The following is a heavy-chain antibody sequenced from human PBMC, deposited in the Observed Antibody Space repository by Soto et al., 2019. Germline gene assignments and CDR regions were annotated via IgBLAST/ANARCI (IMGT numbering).Heavy chain of an antibody. V-gene: IGHV1-3*01. CDR1: GYTFTSYA. J-gene: IGHJ5*02. D-gene: IGHD2-2*01. Sequence: GASVKVSCKASGYTFTSYAMHWVRQAPGQRLEWMGWINAGNGNTKYSQKFQGRVTITRDTSASTAYMELSSLRSEDTAVYYCARVLGDWGVVPAANRFNPWRQGALVTVSS. CDR2: INAGNGNT. CDR3: ARVLGDWGVVPAANRFNP.